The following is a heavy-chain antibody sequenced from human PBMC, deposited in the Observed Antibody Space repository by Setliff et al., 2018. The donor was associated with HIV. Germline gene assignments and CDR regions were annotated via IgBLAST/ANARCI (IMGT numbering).Heavy chain of an antibody. CDR2: INQDGSEK. CDR3: AKGRRPVDLVSTSIRYYFYMGV. Sequence: PGGSLRLSCAASGFTFTSYWMIWVRQAPGKGLEWVANINQDGSEKNYVDSVKGRFTMSRDNSKNTVSLEMNSLRVEDTGVYYCAKGRRPVDLVSTSIRYYFYMGVWGKGTTVTVSS. J-gene: IGHJ6*03. V-gene: IGHV3-7*01. CDR1: GFTFTSYW. D-gene: IGHD5-12*01.